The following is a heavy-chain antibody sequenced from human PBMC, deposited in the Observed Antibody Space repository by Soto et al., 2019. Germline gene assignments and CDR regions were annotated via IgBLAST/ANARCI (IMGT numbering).Heavy chain of an antibody. J-gene: IGHJ5*02. CDR1: GGSISSSSYY. V-gene: IGHV4-39*01. CDR2: IYYSGST. CDR3: ASGDSSGYYL. Sequence: SETLSLTCTVSGGSISSSSYYWGWFRQPPGKGLEWIGSIYYSGSTYYNPSLKSRVTISVDTSKNQFSLKLSSVTAADTAVYYCASGDSSGYYLWGQGTLVTVSS. D-gene: IGHD3-22*01.